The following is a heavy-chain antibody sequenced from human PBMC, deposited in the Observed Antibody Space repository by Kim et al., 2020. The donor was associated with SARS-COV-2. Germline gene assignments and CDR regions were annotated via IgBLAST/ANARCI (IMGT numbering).Heavy chain of an antibody. CDR2: ILYRGST. Sequence: SETLSLTCTVSGDSISSDSYYWAWIRQPPGKGLEWIGSILYRGSTFYNPSLKSRLTISVDTSKNQFSLRLSSMTAADTAVYYCARRSVRATIDYWGQGTL. J-gene: IGHJ4*02. D-gene: IGHD1-26*01. CDR1: GDSISSDSYY. CDR3: ARRSVRATIDY. V-gene: IGHV4-39*01.